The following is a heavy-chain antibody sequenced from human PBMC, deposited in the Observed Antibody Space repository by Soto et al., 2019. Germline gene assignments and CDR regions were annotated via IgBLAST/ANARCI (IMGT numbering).Heavy chain of an antibody. Sequence: SETLSLTCTVSGGSISSYYWSWIRQPPGKGLEWIGYIYYSGSTNYNPSLKSRVTISVDTSQNQFSLKLSSVTAADTAVYYCARVWGGAFDIWGQGTMVTVSS. CDR1: GGSISSYY. CDR2: IYYSGST. D-gene: IGHD3-10*01. V-gene: IGHV4-59*01. J-gene: IGHJ3*02. CDR3: ARVWGGAFDI.